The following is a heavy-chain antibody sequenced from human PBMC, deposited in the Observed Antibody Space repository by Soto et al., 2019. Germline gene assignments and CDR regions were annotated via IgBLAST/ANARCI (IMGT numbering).Heavy chain of an antibody. J-gene: IGHJ4*02. CDR2: ISSSSSTI. CDR1: GFTFSSYS. CDR3: VRDLDY. Sequence: PGGSLRLSCAASGFTFSSYSMNWVRQAPGKGLEWVSYISSSSSTIYYADSVKGRFTISRDNAKNSLYLLMNTLGAEDTAVYYCVRDLDYWGRGTLVTVSS. V-gene: IGHV3-48*04.